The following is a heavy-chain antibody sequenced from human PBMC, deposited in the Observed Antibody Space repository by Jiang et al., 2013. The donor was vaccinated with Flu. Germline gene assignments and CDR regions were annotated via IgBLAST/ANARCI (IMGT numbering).Heavy chain of an antibody. D-gene: IGHD5-18*01. CDR3: ARKNPGYIYGYYFDS. J-gene: IGHJ4*02. CDR2: INHSGST. CDR1: GGSFSGYY. Sequence: LLKPSETLSLTCAVYGGSFSGYYWDWIRQPPGKGLEWIGEINHSGSTNYNPSFKSRVTISLDTSKNQFSLKLSFVTAADTAVYYCARKNPGYIYGYYFDSWGQGNPVTVSS. V-gene: IGHV4-34*01.